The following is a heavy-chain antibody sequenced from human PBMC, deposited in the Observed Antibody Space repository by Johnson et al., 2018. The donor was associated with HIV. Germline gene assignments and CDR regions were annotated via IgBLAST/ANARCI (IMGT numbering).Heavy chain of an antibody. J-gene: IGHJ3*02. D-gene: IGHD5-24*01. Sequence: VQLVEPGGGVVRPGGSLRLSSSASRFTFHDYGMSWVRQAPGKGLEWVSGINWNGGSTAYGDSVKGRFTISRANAKNSLYLQMNSLRAEDTALYYCAKIRGEMATTDAFDIWGQGTMVTVSS. CDR3: AKIRGEMATTDAFDI. V-gene: IGHV3-20*03. CDR1: RFTFHDYG. CDR2: INWNGGST.